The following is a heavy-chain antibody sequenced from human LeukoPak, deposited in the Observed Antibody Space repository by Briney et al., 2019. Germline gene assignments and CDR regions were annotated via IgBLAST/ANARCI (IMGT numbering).Heavy chain of an antibody. CDR2: IHYSGST. D-gene: IGHD3-16*01. V-gene: IGHV4-39*01. CDR3: ARHMGGFDY. Sequence: PSETLSLTCTVSGGSISSSSHYWGWIRQPPGKGLEWIGNIHYSGSTHYNPSLKSRVTISVDASKNQLSLKLSSVTAADTAVYYCARHMGGFDYWGQGTLVIVSS. CDR1: GGSISSSSHY. J-gene: IGHJ4*02.